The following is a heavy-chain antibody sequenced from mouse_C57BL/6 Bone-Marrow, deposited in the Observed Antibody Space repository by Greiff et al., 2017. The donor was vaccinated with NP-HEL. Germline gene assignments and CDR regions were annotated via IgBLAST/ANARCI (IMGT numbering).Heavy chain of an antibody. CDR1: GYTFTSYW. CDR3: ARSVLRCAMDY. J-gene: IGHJ4*01. D-gene: IGHD1-2*01. Sequence: QVQLQQPGTELVKPGASVKLSCKASGYTFTSYWMHWVKQRPGQGLEWIGNINTSNGGTNYIEKFKSKATLTVDKSSSTAYMQLSSLTSEDSAVYYCARSVLRCAMDYWGQGTSVTVSS. V-gene: IGHV1-53*01. CDR2: INTSNGGT.